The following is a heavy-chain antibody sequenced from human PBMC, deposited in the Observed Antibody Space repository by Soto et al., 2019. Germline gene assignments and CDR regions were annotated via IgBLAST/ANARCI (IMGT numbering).Heavy chain of an antibody. CDR2: ITSSSSYT. D-gene: IGHD4-17*01. J-gene: IGHJ4*02. CDR1: GFTFSDNY. CDR3: ARNLYGDYVFDY. Sequence: GGSLRLSCADSGFTFSDNYMSWIRQAPGEGLEWVSYITSSSSYTNYADSVKGRFTISRDNAKNSLYLQMNSLRAEDTAVYYCARNLYGDYVFDYWGQGTLVTVSS. V-gene: IGHV3-11*06.